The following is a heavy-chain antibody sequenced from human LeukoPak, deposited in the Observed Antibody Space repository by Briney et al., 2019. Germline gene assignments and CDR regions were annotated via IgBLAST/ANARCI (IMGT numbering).Heavy chain of an antibody. V-gene: IGHV3-21*01. D-gene: IGHD3-10*01. J-gene: IGHJ4*02. CDR3: ARDSGTLDY. CDR1: GFTFSSYS. Sequence: GGSLRLSCAASGFTFSSYSMNWVRQGPGMGLEWVSSISSSSSYIYYADSVKGRFTISRDNAKNSLYLQMNSLRAEDTAVYYCARDSGTLDYWGQGTLVTVSS. CDR2: ISSSSSYI.